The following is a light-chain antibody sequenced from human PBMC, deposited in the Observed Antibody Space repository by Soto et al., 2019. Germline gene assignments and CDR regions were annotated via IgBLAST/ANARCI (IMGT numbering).Light chain of an antibody. Sequence: ETVMTQSPGTLSVSPGESATLSCGTSQSVSSNLAWYQQKPGQAPRLLTYGASTRATGIPARFSGSGSGTEFTLTISYLRPEDSAVYFCQQYHDWVTFGGGTRVEI. V-gene: IGKV3D-15*01. CDR2: GAS. CDR1: QSVSSN. CDR3: QQYHDWVT. J-gene: IGKJ4*01.